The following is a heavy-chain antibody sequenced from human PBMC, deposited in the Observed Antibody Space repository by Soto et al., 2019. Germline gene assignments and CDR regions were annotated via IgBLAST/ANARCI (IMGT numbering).Heavy chain of an antibody. CDR1: CVSIRSRNW. CDR3: AGTYYDILTGLHAFDI. V-gene: IGHV4-4*02. Sequence: SATLSLTCAVSCVSIRSRNWRSWGRQPPGKQLEWIGEIYRSGTTNYNPSLKSRVTISIDKSKNQFSLKLNSVTAADTAVYYCAGTYYDILTGLHAFDIWGQGTMVT. D-gene: IGHD3-9*01. J-gene: IGHJ3*02. CDR2: IYRSGTT.